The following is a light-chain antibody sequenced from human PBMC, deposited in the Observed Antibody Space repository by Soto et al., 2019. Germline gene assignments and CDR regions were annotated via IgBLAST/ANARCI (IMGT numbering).Light chain of an antibody. J-gene: IGKJ3*01. V-gene: IGKV3-11*01. CDR1: QSVSRN. CDR2: DAS. Sequence: EIVLTQSPTTLCLSPGERATLSCRASQSVSRNLAWYQQKPGQAPRLLIYDASNRATGIPARFSGSGSVTDFTLTIGSLEPEDFAVYYCQQRSNWATFGPGTKVDIK. CDR3: QQRSNWAT.